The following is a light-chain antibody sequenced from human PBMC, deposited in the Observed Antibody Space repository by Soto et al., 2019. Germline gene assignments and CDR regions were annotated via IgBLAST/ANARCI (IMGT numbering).Light chain of an antibody. V-gene: IGLV1-51*01. CDR1: SSDIGNYNY. J-gene: IGLJ2*01. CDR2: DND. Sequence: QSVLTQPASVSGSPGQSITISCTGTSSDIGNYNYVSWYQQHPGKAPKLLLYDNDKRPSGIPDRFFGSKSGTSATLGIAGLQTADEADYYCGTWESYLSVGVFGGGTKLTVL. CDR3: GTWESYLSVGV.